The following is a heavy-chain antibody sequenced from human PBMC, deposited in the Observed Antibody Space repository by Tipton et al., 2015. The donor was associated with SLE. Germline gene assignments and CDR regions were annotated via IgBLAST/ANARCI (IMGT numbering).Heavy chain of an antibody. CDR2: ISSSSSYI. CDR1: GFTFSSYG. CDR3: ARGVGIVGAAGARGDY. V-gene: IGHV3-21*04. Sequence: GSLRLSCAASGFTFSSYGMHWVRQAPGKGLEWVSSISSSSSYIYYADSVKGRFTISRDNSKNSLYLQMNSLRAEDTALYYCARGVGIVGAAGARGDYWGQGTLVTVSS. D-gene: IGHD1-26*01. J-gene: IGHJ4*02.